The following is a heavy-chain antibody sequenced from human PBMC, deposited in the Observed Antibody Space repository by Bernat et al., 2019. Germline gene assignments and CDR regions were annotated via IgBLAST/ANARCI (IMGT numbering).Heavy chain of an antibody. D-gene: IGHD2-15*01. V-gene: IGHV3-74*01. CDR3: PRDRSGGWIDP. J-gene: IGHJ5*02. CDR2: ISSDGSGT. CDR1: GFTFGGYW. Sequence: EVQLVESGGGLVQPGGSLRLSCAASGFTFGGYWMHWVRQAPGKGLVWVSRISSDGSGTTYADSVKGRFTISRDNAKNTLYLQMNGLRAEDTAVYYCPRDRSGGWIDPWGQGTLVTVSS.